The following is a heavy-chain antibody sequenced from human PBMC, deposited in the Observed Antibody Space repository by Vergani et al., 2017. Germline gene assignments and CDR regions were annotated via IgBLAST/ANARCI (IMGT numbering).Heavy chain of an antibody. J-gene: IGHJ6*03. CDR2: IWYDGSNK. CDR3: ARDGGEYSGYDRYFYYMDV. D-gene: IGHD5-12*01. Sequence: QVQLVESGGGVVQPGRSLRLSCAASGFTFSSYGMHWVRQAPGKGLEWVAVIWYDGSNKYYAESVKGRFTISRDNSKNTLYVQMNSLRAEDTAVYYCARDGGEYSGYDRYFYYMDVWGKGTTVTVSS. V-gene: IGHV3-33*01. CDR1: GFTFSSYG.